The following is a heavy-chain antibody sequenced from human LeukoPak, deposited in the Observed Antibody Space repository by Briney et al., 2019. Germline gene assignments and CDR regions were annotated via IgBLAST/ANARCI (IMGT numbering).Heavy chain of an antibody. D-gene: IGHD3-3*01. CDR3: ARGPYYDFWSGYYTL. CDR2: IYYSGST. V-gene: IGHV4-31*03. CDR1: GDSINGYY. J-gene: IGHJ4*02. Sequence: SETLSLTCIVSGDSINGYYWTWIRQHPGKGLEWIGYIYYSGSTYYNPSLKSRVTISVDTSKNQFSLKLSSVTAADTAVYYCARGPYYDFWSGYYTLWGQGTLVTVSS.